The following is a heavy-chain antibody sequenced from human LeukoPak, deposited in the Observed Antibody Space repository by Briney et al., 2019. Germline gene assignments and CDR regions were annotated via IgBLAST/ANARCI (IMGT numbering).Heavy chain of an antibody. V-gene: IGHV3-48*02. CDR2: ISSSSTI. CDR3: ARVTGTGHFDY. CDR1: GFTFSSFA. D-gene: IGHD1-1*01. Sequence: GGSLRLSCAASGFTFSSFAMSWVRQAPGKGLEWVSYISSSSTIYYADSVKGRFTISRDNAKNSLYLQMNSLRDEDTAVYYCARVTGTGHFDYWGQGTLVTVSS. J-gene: IGHJ4*02.